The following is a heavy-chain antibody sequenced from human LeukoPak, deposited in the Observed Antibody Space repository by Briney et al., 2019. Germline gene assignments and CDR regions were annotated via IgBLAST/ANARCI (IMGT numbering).Heavy chain of an antibody. D-gene: IGHD1-14*01. V-gene: IGHV3-74*01. Sequence: GGSLRLSCAASGFTFGNSWVHWVRQAPGKGLVWVSLINADGSTATYADSVKGRFTISRDNARNTLSLQMNSPTIEDTAVYYCVVVVEPPDSDGFDVWGQGTMVTVST. CDR1: GFTFGNSW. J-gene: IGHJ3*01. CDR3: VVVVEPPDSDGFDV. CDR2: INADGSTA.